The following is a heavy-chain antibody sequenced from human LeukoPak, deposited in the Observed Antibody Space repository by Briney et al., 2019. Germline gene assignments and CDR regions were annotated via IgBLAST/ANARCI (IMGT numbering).Heavy chain of an antibody. CDR3: ARGRRTYCSGGSCYSELRKPPYFDH. CDR1: GGSFSGYY. V-gene: IGHV4-34*01. CDR2: INHSGST. D-gene: IGHD2-15*01. Sequence: QSSETLSLTCAVYGGSFSGYYWSWIRQPPGKGLEWIGEINHSGSTNYNPSLKSRVTISVDTSKNQFSLKLSSVTAADTAVYYCARGRRTYCSGGSCYSELRKPPYFDHWGQGTLVTVSS. J-gene: IGHJ4*02.